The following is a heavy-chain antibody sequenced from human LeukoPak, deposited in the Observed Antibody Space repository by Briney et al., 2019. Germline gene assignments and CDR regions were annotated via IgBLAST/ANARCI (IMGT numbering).Heavy chain of an antibody. D-gene: IGHD6-19*01. CDR2: ISGSGGST. Sequence: GGSLRLSCAASGFTFSSYAMSWVRQAPGKGLEWVSAISGSGGSTYYADSVKGRFTISRDNSKNTLYLQMNSLRAEDTAVFYCGKGETAVAGLDYWGQGTLVTVSS. CDR3: GKGETAVAGLDY. J-gene: IGHJ4*02. V-gene: IGHV3-23*01. CDR1: GFTFSSYA.